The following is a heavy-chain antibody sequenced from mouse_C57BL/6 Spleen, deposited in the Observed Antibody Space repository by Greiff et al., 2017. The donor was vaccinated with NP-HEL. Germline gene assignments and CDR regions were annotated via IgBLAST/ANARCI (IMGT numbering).Heavy chain of an antibody. CDR3: TREARLRSWYFDV. D-gene: IGHD1-1*01. CDR2: ISSGGDYI. J-gene: IGHJ1*03. CDR1: GFTFSSYA. Sequence: DVHLVESGEGLVKPGGSLKLSCAASGFTFSSYAMSWVRQTPEKRLEWVAYISSGGDYIYYADTVKGRFTISRDNARNTLYLQMSSLKSEDTAMYYCTREARLRSWYFDVWGTGTTVTVSS. V-gene: IGHV5-9-1*02.